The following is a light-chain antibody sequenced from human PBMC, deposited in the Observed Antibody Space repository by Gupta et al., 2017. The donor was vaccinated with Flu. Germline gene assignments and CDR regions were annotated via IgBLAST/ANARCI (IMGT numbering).Light chain of an antibody. CDR1: NIGTKR. V-gene: IGLV3-21*02. J-gene: IGLJ3*02. CDR2: DDS. Sequence: SSVLTQPPSVSVAPGQTASITCGGDNIGTKRVHWYQQKAGQAPLLVVYDDSVRPSGVPERFSGFNSGSTATLTISSVEAGDEADYHCQVWDRSSDHRVFGGGTKVTVL. CDR3: QVWDRSSDHRV.